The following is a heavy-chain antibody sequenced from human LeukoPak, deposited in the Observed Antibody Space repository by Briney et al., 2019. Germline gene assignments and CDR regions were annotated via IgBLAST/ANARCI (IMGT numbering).Heavy chain of an antibody. CDR2: IKQDGSEK. Sequence: AGGSLRLSCAASGFTFSSYWMSWVRQAPGKGLEWVANIKQDGSEKYYVDSVKGRFTISRDNAKNSLYLQMNSLRAEDTAVYYCARGPPRYCSGGSCYYYYYGMDVWGQGTTVTVSS. J-gene: IGHJ6*02. CDR1: GFTFSSYW. D-gene: IGHD2-15*01. V-gene: IGHV3-7*04. CDR3: ARGPPRYCSGGSCYYYYYGMDV.